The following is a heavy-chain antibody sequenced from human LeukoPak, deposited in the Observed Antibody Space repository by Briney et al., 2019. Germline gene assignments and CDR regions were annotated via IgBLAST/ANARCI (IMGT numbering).Heavy chain of an antibody. J-gene: IGHJ4*02. D-gene: IGHD2-2*01. CDR3: AKDKDIVVVPAESNPDY. CDR2: ISGSGGST. V-gene: IGHV3-23*01. Sequence: GGSLRLSCAASGFTFSSYAMSWVRQAPGKGLEWGSAISGSGGSTYYADSVKGRFTISRDNSKNTLYLQMNSLRAEDTAVYYCAKDKDIVVVPAESNPDYWGQGTLVTVSS. CDR1: GFTFSSYA.